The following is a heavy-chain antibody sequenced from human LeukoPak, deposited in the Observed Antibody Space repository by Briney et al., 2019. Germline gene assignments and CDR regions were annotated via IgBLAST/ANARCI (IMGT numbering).Heavy chain of an antibody. CDR1: GFTFSSYA. CDR3: AKDESRGPRAGYYFDY. CDR2: ISGSGGST. Sequence: PGGSLRLSCAASGFTFSSYAMSWVRQAPGKGLEWVSAISGSGGSTYYADSVKGRFTISRDNSKNTLYLQMNSLRAEDTAVYYCAKDESRGPRAGYYFDYWGQGTLVTVSS. D-gene: IGHD3-10*01. J-gene: IGHJ4*02. V-gene: IGHV3-23*01.